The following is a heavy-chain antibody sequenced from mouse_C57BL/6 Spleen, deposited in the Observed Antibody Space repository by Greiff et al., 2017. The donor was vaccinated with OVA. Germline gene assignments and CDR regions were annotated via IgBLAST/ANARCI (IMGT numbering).Heavy chain of an antibody. V-gene: IGHV1-61*01. D-gene: IGHD3-2*02. J-gene: IGHJ3*01. Sequence: QVQLQQSGAELVRPGSSVKLSCKASGYTFTSYWMDWVKQRPGQGLEWIGNIYPSDSETHYNQKFKDKATLTVDKSSSTAYMQLSSLTSEDSAVYYCARWAAQATTWFAYWGQGTLVTVSA. CDR2: IYPSDSET. CDR1: GYTFTSYW. CDR3: ARWAAQATTWFAY.